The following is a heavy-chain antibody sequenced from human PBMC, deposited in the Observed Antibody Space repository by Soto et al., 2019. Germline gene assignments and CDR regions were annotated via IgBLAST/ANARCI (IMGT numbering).Heavy chain of an antibody. CDR1: GFTFSSNS. J-gene: IGHJ4*02. V-gene: IGHV3-23*01. CDR3: AKWDGYGAH. CDR2: ISIGGDKT. D-gene: IGHD5-12*01. Sequence: EVQLLESGGDLIQPGGSLRLSCAASGFTFSSNSFTWVRQAPGKGLEYVSGISIGGDKTWHADSVKGRFTVSRDNSKNTVYLQMNGLRVDDTAVYYCAKWDGYGAHWGQGTLVTVSS.